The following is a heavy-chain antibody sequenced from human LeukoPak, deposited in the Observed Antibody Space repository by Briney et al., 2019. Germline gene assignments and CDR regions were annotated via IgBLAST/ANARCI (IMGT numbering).Heavy chain of an antibody. V-gene: IGHV3-30*01. D-gene: IGHD1-26*01. J-gene: IGHJ6*03. CDR2: ISSDGKNK. CDR1: GFTFSRYS. Sequence: GRSLRLSCTAPGFTFSRYSMHWVRQAPDKGLEWVAVISSDGKNKYYADSVKGRFTISRDNSKNTQFLQMHSLRPEDTAVFYCARDGWELLAGQQDRYLYMDVWGKGTTVTVSS. CDR3: ARDGWELLAGQQDRYLYMDV.